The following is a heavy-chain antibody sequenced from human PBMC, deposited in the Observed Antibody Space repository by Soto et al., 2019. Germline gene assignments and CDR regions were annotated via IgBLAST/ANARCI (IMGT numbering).Heavy chain of an antibody. CDR3: TPDWSLSIWFGELYTGGY. CDR2: MKSRSDEGTT. V-gene: IGHV3-15*01. CDR1: AITFSKAW. D-gene: IGHD3-10*01. J-gene: IGHJ4*01. Sequence: SLTLSCVASAITFSKAWRSCVRQAPWKGLEWFRAMKSRSDEGTTDDASPLKVRFSMARDDSTETMYLQIPSLKIEDTAVYYCTPDWSLSIWFGELYTGGYWGDGGLVTVSS.